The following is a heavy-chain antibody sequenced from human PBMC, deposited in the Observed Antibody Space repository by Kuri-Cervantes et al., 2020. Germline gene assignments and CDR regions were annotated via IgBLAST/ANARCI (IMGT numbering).Heavy chain of an antibody. J-gene: IGHJ6*04. Sequence: SETLSLTCSVSGGSISSGDFYWSWIRQPPGKGLEWIGYIYSSGSTNYNPSLKSRVTISVDTSKKQFSLKLTSVTAADTAVYYCARSRPRNRSCSSPSCLASGFFDVWGKGTTVTVSS. V-gene: IGHV4-61*08. CDR2: IYSSGST. CDR3: ARSRPRNRSCSSPSCLASGFFDV. D-gene: IGHD2-2*01. CDR1: GGSISSGDFY.